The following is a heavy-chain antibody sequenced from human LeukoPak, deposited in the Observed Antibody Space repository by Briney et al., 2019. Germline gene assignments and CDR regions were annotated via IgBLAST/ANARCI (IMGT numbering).Heavy chain of an antibody. J-gene: IGHJ4*02. D-gene: IGHD3-22*01. CDR3: ARTRGYNVYYYDSSGYSFDY. V-gene: IGHV4-34*01. Sequence: SETLSLTCAVYGGSFSGYYWSWIRQPPGKGLEWIGEINHSGSTNYNPSLKSRVTISVDTSKNQFSLKLSSVTAADTAVYYCARTRGYNVYYYDSSGYSFDYWGREPWSPSPQ. CDR2: INHSGST. CDR1: GGSFSGYY.